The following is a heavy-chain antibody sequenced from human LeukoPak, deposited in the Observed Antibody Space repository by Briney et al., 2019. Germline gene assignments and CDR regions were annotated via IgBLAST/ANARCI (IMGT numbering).Heavy chain of an antibody. D-gene: IGHD3-10*01. CDR3: AKLGGMVRGVTEVVY. Sequence: GRSLRLSCAASGFTFSSYGMHWVRQAPGKGLEWVAVISYDGSNKYYADSVKGRFTISRDNSKNTLYLQMNSLRAEDTAVYYCAKLGGMVRGVTEVVYWGQGTLVTVSS. CDR2: ISYDGSNK. J-gene: IGHJ4*02. CDR1: GFTFSSYG. V-gene: IGHV3-30*18.